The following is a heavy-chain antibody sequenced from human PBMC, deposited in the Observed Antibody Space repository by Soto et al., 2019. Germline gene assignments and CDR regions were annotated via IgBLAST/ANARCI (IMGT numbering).Heavy chain of an antibody. D-gene: IGHD3-3*01. CDR3: ARLATPPSQYYDFWSGYYRGYYFDY. J-gene: IGHJ4*02. Sequence: PSETLSLTCTVSGGSISSSSYYWGWIRQPPGKGLEWIGSIYYSGSTYYNPSLKSRVTISVDTSKNQFSLKLSSVTAADTAVYYCARLATPPSQYYDFWSGYYRGYYFDYWGQGTLVTVSS. V-gene: IGHV4-39*01. CDR2: IYYSGST. CDR1: GGSISSSSYY.